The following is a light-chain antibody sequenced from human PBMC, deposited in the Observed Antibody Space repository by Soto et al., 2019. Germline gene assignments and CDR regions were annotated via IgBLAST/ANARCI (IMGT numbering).Light chain of an antibody. CDR1: GSDVGGYNY. Sequence: SALTQPASVSGSPGQSITISCTGTGSDVGGYNYVSWYQQHPGKAPKLMIYDVSNRPSGVSNRFSGSKSGNTASLTISGLQAEDEADYYCGSYTRSSTVVFGGGTKVTVL. J-gene: IGLJ2*01. CDR3: GSYTRSSTVV. CDR2: DVS. V-gene: IGLV2-14*01.